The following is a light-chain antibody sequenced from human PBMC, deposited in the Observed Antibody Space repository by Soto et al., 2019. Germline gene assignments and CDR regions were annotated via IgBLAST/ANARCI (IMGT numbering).Light chain of an antibody. V-gene: IGKV3-15*01. CDR2: DAS. CDR1: QSVSNN. Sequence: ILMTQSPATLSVSPGERATLSCRSSQSVSNNLAWYQQKPGQAPRLLIYDASTRATGIPARFSGSGSGTDFTLTISGLQSEDFAVYYWQQYNNWPPWTFGQRTKVEIK. CDR3: QQYNNWPPWT. J-gene: IGKJ1*01.